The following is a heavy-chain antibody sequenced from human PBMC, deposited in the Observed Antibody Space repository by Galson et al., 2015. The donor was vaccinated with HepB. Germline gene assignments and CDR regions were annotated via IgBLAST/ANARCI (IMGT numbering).Heavy chain of an antibody. CDR3: ARRPSPQRDYGDYASWAFDI. CDR1: GGSISSSSYY. CDR2: IYYSGST. V-gene: IGHV4-39*07. J-gene: IGHJ3*02. D-gene: IGHD4-17*01. Sequence: LSLTCTVSGGSISSSSYYWGWIRQPPGKGLEWIGSIYYSGSTYYNPSLRSRVTISVDTSKNQFSLKLSSATAADTAVYYCARRPSPQRDYGDYASWAFDIWGQGTMVTVSS.